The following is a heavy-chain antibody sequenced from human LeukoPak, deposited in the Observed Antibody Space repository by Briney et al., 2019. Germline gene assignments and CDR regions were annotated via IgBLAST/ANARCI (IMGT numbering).Heavy chain of an antibody. J-gene: IGHJ5*02. Sequence: SSETLSLTYAVYGGSYSGYYWSWIRQPPGKGLEWIGEINHSGSTNYNPSLKSRVTISVDTSKNQFSLKLSSVTAADTAVYYCARDYDPKGSFDPWGQGTLVTVSS. D-gene: IGHD5-12*01. CDR1: GGSYSGYY. V-gene: IGHV4-34*01. CDR3: ARDYDPKGSFDP. CDR2: INHSGST.